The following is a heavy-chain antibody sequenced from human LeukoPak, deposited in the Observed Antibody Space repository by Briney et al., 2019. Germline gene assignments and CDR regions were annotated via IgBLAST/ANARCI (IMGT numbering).Heavy chain of an antibody. CDR1: GGTFSSYA. J-gene: IGHJ6*03. D-gene: IGHD2-8*02. CDR2: IIPIFGTA. CDR3: AISYWSSPPFYYYMDV. V-gene: IGHV1-69*01. Sequence: SVKVSCKASGGTFSSYAISWVRQAPGQGLEWMGGIIPIFGTANYAQKFQGRVTITADESTSTAYMELSSLRSEDTAVYYCAISYWSSPPFYYYMDVWGKGTTVTVSS.